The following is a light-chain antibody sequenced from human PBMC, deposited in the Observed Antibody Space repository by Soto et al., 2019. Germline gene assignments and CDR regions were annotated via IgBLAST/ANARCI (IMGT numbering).Light chain of an antibody. Sequence: DIQMTQSPSTLSASVGDRVTITCRASQSISSWLAWYQQKPGKAPKLLIYDASSLESGVPSRFSGSGSGTDFTLTISSLQPKDFATYYCQQSYTTSITFGQGTRLEIE. V-gene: IGKV1-5*01. CDR1: QSISSW. J-gene: IGKJ5*01. CDR3: QQSYTTSIT. CDR2: DAS.